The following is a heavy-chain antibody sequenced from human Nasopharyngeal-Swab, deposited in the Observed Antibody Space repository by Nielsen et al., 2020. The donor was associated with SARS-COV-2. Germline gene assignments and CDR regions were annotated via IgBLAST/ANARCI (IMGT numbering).Heavy chain of an antibody. J-gene: IGHJ3*02. CDR1: GFTFSSYA. D-gene: IGHD3-22*01. CDR2: ISGSGGST. CDR3: AKAMIVVVYDAFDI. Sequence: GESLKISCAASGFTFSSYAMSWVRQAPGKGLEWVSAISGSGGSTYYADSVKGRFTISRDNSKNTLYLQMNSLRAEDTAVYYCAKAMIVVVYDAFDIWGQGTMVTVSS. V-gene: IGHV3-23*01.